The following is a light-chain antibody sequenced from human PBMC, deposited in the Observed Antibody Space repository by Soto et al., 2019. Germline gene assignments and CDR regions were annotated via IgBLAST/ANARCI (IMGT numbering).Light chain of an antibody. CDR3: QQLYTLPFA. Sequence: DIQLTQSPSLLSASIGDRVTITCRASHDISTFLAWYQQKPGKAPKLMIYEASTLQSGVPSRFSGRGSGTEFPLTISGLLPEDFAAYHCQQLYTLPFAFGQGTRL. CDR2: EAS. V-gene: IGKV1-9*01. CDR1: HDISTF. J-gene: IGKJ5*01.